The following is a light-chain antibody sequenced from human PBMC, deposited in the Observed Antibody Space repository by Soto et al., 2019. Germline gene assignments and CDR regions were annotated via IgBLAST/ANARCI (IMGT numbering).Light chain of an antibody. CDR2: NVY. CDR3: SAYTVSRTYV. Sequence: QSVLTQPAPVSGSPGQSITISCTGTSSDVGAYNFVSWHQQHPGKAPKLMIYNVYDRPSGISYRLSGSKSGNTASLTISGLQGEDEADYYCSAYTVSRTYVFGTGTKVTVL. V-gene: IGLV2-14*03. J-gene: IGLJ1*01. CDR1: SSDVGAYNF.